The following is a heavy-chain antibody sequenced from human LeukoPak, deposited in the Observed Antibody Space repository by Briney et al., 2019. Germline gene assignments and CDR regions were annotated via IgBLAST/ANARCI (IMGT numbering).Heavy chain of an antibody. CDR3: ATGGYSGLFLFNY. CDR2: VSDGGGST. J-gene: IGHJ4*02. V-gene: IGHV3-23*01. CDR1: GFTFGNYA. Sequence: PGGSLRLSCAASGFTFGNYAMSWVRQAPGKGLEWVSGVSDGGGSTHYADSVKGRFTISRDTSKNTLYLQMNSLRVEDTAIYFCATGGYSGLFLFNYWGQGTLVTVSS. D-gene: IGHD1-26*01.